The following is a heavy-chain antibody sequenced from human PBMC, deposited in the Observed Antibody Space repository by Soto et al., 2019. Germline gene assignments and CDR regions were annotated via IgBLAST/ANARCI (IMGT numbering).Heavy chain of an antibody. J-gene: IGHJ4*02. CDR2: INPNGGST. CDR3: AREAFVLVAASAKYDY. Sequence: ASVKVSCKASGYTFTNYHMHWVRQAPGQGLEWMGIINPNGGSTSYAQKFQGRVTMTRDTSTSTVYMELSGLRSEDTAVYYCAREAFVLVAASAKYDYWSQRTPVTVSS. V-gene: IGHV1-46*01. D-gene: IGHD2-8*02. CDR1: GYTFTNYH.